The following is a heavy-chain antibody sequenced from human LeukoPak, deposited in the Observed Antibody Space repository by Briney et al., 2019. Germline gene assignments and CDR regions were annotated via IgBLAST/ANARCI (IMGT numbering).Heavy chain of an antibody. J-gene: IGHJ4*02. CDR1: GGSFSGYF. CDR2: INHSGIT. V-gene: IGHV4-34*01. D-gene: IGHD3-16*01. Sequence: SETLSLTCAVYGGSFSGYFWSWIRQPPGKGLEWIGEINHSGITNYNPSPQSRVTISVDTSNNQFSLKLSSVTAADTAVYYCARVRAIGVGRRYYFDYWGQGTLVTVSS. CDR3: ARVRAIGVGRRYYFDY.